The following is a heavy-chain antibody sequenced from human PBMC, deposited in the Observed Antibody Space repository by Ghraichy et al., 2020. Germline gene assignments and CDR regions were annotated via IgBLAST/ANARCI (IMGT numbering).Heavy chain of an antibody. V-gene: IGHV7-4-1*02. CDR3: VRSMVRGVIWGPDFDY. Sequence: ASVKVSCKASGYTFTSYAMNWVRQAPGQGLEWMGWINTNTGNPTYAQGFTGRFVFSLDTSVSTAYLQISSLKAEDTAVYYCVRSMVRGVIWGPDFDYWGQGTLVTVSS. D-gene: IGHD3-10*01. J-gene: IGHJ4*02. CDR1: GYTFTSYA. CDR2: INTNTGNP.